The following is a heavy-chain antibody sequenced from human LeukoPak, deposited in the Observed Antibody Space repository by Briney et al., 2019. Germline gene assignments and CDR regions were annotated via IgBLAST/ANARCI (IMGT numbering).Heavy chain of an antibody. CDR3: AKDLRDGRKYYYYGMDV. CDR1: GFTFDDYA. V-gene: IGHV3-9*01. CDR2: ISWNSGSI. J-gene: IGHJ6*02. Sequence: GRSLRLSCAASGFTFDDYAMHWVRQAPGKGLEWVSGISWNSGSIGYADSVKGRFTISRDNAKNSLYLQMNSLRAEDTALYYCAKDLRDGRKYYYYGMDVWAKGPRSPSP. D-gene: IGHD1-14*01.